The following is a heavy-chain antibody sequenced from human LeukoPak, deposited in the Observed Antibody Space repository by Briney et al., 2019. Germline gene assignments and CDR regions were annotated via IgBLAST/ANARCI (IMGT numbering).Heavy chain of an antibody. CDR1: GYTFTGYY. V-gene: IGHV1-2*02. CDR3: ARDIDASSSLDY. J-gene: IGHJ4*02. D-gene: IGHD6-6*01. CDR2: IHPYSGGT. Sequence: GASVKVSFKASGYTFTGYYMHWVRQAPGQGLEWMGWIHPYSGGTNYAQKFQGRVTMTRDTSISTAYMDLSSLRSDDTAVYYCARDIDASSSLDYWGQGTLVTVSS.